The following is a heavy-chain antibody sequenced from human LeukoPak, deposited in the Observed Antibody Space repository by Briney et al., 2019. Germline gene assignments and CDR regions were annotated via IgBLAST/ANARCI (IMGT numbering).Heavy chain of an antibody. D-gene: IGHD3-3*01. CDR1: GYTLTELS. CDR3: ARDNPRGVWSGSKADYYYYYIDV. V-gene: IGHV1-69*05. CDR2: IIPIFGTA. Sequence: SVKVSCKVSGYTLTELSMHWVRQAPGQGLEWMGGIIPIFGTANYAQKFQGRVTITTDESTSTVYMELSSLRSEDTAVYYCARDNPRGVWSGSKADYYYYYIDVWGKGTTVTVSS. J-gene: IGHJ6*03.